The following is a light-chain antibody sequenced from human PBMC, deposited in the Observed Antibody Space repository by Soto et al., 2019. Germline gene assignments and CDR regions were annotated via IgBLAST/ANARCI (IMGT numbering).Light chain of an antibody. CDR2: GAS. Sequence: EIVMTQSPATLSVSPGERATLSCRASQSVGSNLAWYQQKPGQAPRLLIYGASTRATGIPARFSGSGSGTEFTLTISSLQSEDFAVYYCQQYSNWPPGTFGQGNKVDIK. J-gene: IGKJ1*01. CDR3: QQYSNWPPGT. CDR1: QSVGSN. V-gene: IGKV3-15*01.